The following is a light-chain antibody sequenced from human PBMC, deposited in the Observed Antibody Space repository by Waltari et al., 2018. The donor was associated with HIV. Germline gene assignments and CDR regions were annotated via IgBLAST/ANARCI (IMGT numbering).Light chain of an antibody. CDR1: RTILYSSENRDC. J-gene: IGKJ4*01. V-gene: IGKV4-1*01. CDR3: QQYYTPGPT. Sequence: DIVMTQSPNSLAVSLGERATINCRSSRTILYSSENRDCLAWYQQKPGQSPKVLIYWASTRASGVPDRLSGSGSGTNFSLTISALQSDDVALYYCQQYYTPGPTFGGGTKVEIK. CDR2: WAS.